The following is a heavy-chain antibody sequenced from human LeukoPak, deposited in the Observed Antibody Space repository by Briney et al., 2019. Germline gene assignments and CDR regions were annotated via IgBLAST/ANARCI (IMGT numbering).Heavy chain of an antibody. CDR2: ITSSSNYI. CDR3: ARDAYSSSSFDY. CDR1: GFIFSSYI. D-gene: IGHD6-19*01. Sequence: GGSLRLSCAASGFIFSSYILNWVRQAPGKGLEWVSSITSSSNYIYYADSVKGRFTISRDNAKNSLFLQMNSLRAEDTAVYYCARDAYSSSSFDYWGQGTLVTVSS. J-gene: IGHJ4*02. V-gene: IGHV3-21*01.